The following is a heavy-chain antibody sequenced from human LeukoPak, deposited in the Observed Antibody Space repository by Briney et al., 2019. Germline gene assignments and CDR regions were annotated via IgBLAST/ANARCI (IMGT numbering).Heavy chain of an antibody. D-gene: IGHD3-10*01. V-gene: IGHV1-2*02. CDR2: INPNSGGA. J-gene: IGHJ5*02. CDR1: GFTFTGYF. Sequence: ASVKVSCKTSGFTFTGYFLRWVRQAPGQGLEWMGRINPNSGGANYAQNFQGRVSMTRDTSKNTAYMELNGLTFDDTALYFCAKGWVVNYYGSSRNYFDPWGQGTLVTVSS. CDR3: AKGWVVNYYGSSRNYFDP.